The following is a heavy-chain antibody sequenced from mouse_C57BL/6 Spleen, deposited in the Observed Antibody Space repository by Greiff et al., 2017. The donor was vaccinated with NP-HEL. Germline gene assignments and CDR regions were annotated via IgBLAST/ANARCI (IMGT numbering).Heavy chain of an antibody. J-gene: IGHJ4*01. D-gene: IGHD1-1*01. Sequence: EVQLQQSGAELVRPGASVTLSCTASGFNIKDDYMHWVKQRPEQGLEWIGWIDPENGDTEYASKFQGKATITADTSSNTAYLQLSSLTSEDTAVYYCTITTVVATDYYAMDYWGQGTSVTVSS. CDR1: GFNIKDDY. CDR3: TITTVVATDYYAMDY. CDR2: IDPENGDT. V-gene: IGHV14-4*01.